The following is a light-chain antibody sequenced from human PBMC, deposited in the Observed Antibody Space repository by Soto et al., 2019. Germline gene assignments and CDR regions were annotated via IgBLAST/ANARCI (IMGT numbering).Light chain of an antibody. CDR3: AAWDDSLSGYV. CDR2: SDN. J-gene: IGLJ1*01. V-gene: IGLV1-44*01. CDR1: SSNIGSNT. Sequence: QPVLTQPPSASGTPGQRVTISCSGSSSNIGSNTVNWYQQVPGAAPKLLIYSDNQRPSGVPDRFSASKSGASASLAISGLQSEDEGDYYCAAWDDSLSGYVFGAGTKVTVL.